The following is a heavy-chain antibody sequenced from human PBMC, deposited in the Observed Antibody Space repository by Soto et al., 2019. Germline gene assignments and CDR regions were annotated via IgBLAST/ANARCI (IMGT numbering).Heavy chain of an antibody. CDR3: AKALSKNYYYPFDF. D-gene: IGHD3-10*01. Sequence: PGGSLRLSCTASVFTFSDYAMTWVHQAPGKGLEWVSTISGGSSVTYYGDSVKGRFTISRDNAKKTLFLQLNRLSAEDTATYYCAKALSKNYYYPFDFWGQGTQVTVSS. V-gene: IGHV3-23*01. CDR1: VFTFSDYA. J-gene: IGHJ4*02. CDR2: ISGGSSVT.